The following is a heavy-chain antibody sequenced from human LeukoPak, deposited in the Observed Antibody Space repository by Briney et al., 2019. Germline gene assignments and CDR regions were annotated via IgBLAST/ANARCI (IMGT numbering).Heavy chain of an antibody. Sequence: ASVKVSCKASGYTFTGYYMHWVRQAPGQGLEWMGWINPNSGGTNYAQKFQGRVTMTRDTSISTAYMELSRLRSDDTAVYYCARKYGDYVSWFGPWGQGTLVTVSS. D-gene: IGHD4-17*01. CDR1: GYTFTGYY. J-gene: IGHJ5*02. CDR3: ARKYGDYVSWFGP. V-gene: IGHV1-2*02. CDR2: INPNSGGT.